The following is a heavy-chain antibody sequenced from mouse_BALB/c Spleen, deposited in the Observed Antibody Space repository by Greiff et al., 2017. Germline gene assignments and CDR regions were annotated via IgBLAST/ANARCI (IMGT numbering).Heavy chain of an antibody. V-gene: IGHV5-17*02. CDR1: GFTFSSFG. J-gene: IGHJ3*01. CDR3: ARSNDYAFAY. D-gene: IGHD2-4*01. Sequence: EVQRVESGGGLVQPGGSRKLSCAASGFTFSSFGMHWVRQAPEKGLEWVAYISSGSSTIYYADTVKGRFTISRDNPKNTLFLQMTSLRSEDTAMYYCARSNDYAFAYWGQGTLVTVSA. CDR2: ISSGSSTI.